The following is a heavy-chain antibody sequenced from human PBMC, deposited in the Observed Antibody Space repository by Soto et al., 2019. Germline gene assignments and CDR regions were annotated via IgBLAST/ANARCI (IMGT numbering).Heavy chain of an antibody. V-gene: IGHV3-30*18. J-gene: IGHJ6*02. CDR3: AKDRGKSGCHHYYYYGMDV. CDR2: ISYDGSNK. CDR1: GFTFSSYG. Sequence: GGSLRLSCAASGFTFSSYGMHWVRQAPGKGLEWVAVISYDGSNKYYADSVKGRFTISRDNSKNTLYLQMNSLRAEDTAVYYCAKDRGKSGCHHYYYYGMDVWGQGTTVTVSS. D-gene: IGHD6-19*01.